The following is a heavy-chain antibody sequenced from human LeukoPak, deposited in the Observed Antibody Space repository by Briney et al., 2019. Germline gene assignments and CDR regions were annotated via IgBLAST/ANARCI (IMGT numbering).Heavy chain of an antibody. V-gene: IGHV3-23*01. Sequence: GGSLRLSCAASGFTFSNYAMSWVRQAPGKGLEWVSSISGSGAGTYYADSVKGRFTISRDNSENTLYLQMNSLRAEDTAVYYCARVTVTTTSDYFDYWGQGTLVTVSS. CDR2: ISGSGAGT. J-gene: IGHJ4*02. CDR3: ARVTVTTTSDYFDY. CDR1: GFTFSNYA. D-gene: IGHD4-17*01.